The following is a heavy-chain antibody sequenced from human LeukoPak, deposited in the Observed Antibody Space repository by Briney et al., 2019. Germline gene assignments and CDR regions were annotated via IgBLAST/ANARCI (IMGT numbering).Heavy chain of an antibody. CDR1: GGSISSDH. CDR3: ARVTEGDYDL. CDR2: IYTSGST. D-gene: IGHD4-17*01. V-gene: IGHV4-4*07. Sequence: SETLSLTCTVSGGSISSDHWNWIRQPAGKGLEWIGRIYTSGSTNYNPSLKSRVTISVDKSKNQFSLKLGSVTAADTAVYYCARVTEGDYDLWGQGTLVTVSS. J-gene: IGHJ4*02.